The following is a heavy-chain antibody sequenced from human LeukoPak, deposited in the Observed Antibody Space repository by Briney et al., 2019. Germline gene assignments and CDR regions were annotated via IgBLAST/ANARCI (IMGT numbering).Heavy chain of an antibody. J-gene: IGHJ4*02. CDR3: AMATWVGGLDY. CDR2: IYRGGST. V-gene: IGHV3-66*01. D-gene: IGHD1-26*01. CDR1: GFTVSSNY. Sequence: GGSLRLSCAASGFTVSSNYMSWVRQAPGKGLEWVSVIYRGGSTYYADSVKGRFTISRDNSKNTLYLQMNNLRAEDTAVYYCAMATWVGGLDYWGQGTLVTVSS.